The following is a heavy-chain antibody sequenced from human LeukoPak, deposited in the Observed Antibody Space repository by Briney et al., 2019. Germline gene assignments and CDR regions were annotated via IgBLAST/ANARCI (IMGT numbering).Heavy chain of an antibody. Sequence: ASVKVSCKSSVYTFTSYDINWVRQATGQGLEWMGWMNPNSGNTGYAQKFQGRVTMTRNTSISTAYMELSSLRSEDTAVYYCARGWWVARQYYFDCWGQGTLVTVSS. CDR3: ARGWWVARQYYFDC. J-gene: IGHJ4*02. CDR1: VYTFTSYD. CDR2: MNPNSGNT. V-gene: IGHV1-8*01. D-gene: IGHD2-15*01.